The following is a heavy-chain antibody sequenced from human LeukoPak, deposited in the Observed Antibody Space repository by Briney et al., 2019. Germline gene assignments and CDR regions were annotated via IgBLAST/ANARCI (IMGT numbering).Heavy chain of an antibody. V-gene: IGHV3-21*01. CDR1: GFTFSSYS. CDR2: ISSSSSYI. J-gene: IGHJ6*02. Sequence: GGSLRLSCAASGFTFSSYSMNWVRQAPGKGLEWVSSISSSSSYIYYADSVKGRFTISRDNAKNSLYLQMNSLRAEDTAVYYCARDRWGYGMDVWGQGTRVIVSS. D-gene: IGHD3-16*01. CDR3: ARDRWGYGMDV.